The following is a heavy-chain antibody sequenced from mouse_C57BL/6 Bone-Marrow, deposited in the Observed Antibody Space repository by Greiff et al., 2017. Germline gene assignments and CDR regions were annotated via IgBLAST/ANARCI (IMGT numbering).Heavy chain of an antibody. J-gene: IGHJ4*01. V-gene: IGHV5-17*01. CDR1: GFTFSDYG. Sequence: DVQLVESGGGLVKPGGSLKLSCAASGFTFSDYGMHWVRQAPEKGLEWVSYISSGSSTIYYADTVKGLFTISRDNAKNTLFLQMTSLRSEDTAMYYCARILYGNYPYYAMDYWGQGTSVTVSS. D-gene: IGHD2-1*01. CDR3: ARILYGNYPYYAMDY. CDR2: ISSGSSTI.